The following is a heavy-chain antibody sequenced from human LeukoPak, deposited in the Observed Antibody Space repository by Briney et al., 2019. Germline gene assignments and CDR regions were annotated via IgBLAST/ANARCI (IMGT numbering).Heavy chain of an antibody. J-gene: IGHJ4*02. Sequence: PGGSLRFSCAASGFTFSSYWMSWVRQAPGKGREWVANIKQDGSEKYYVDSVKGRFTISRDNAKNSLYLQMNSLRAEDTAVYYCARLIGYCSSTSCYTPHYFDYWGQGTLVTVSS. CDR3: ARLIGYCSSTSCYTPHYFDY. V-gene: IGHV3-7*01. D-gene: IGHD2-2*03. CDR2: IKQDGSEK. CDR1: GFTFSSYW.